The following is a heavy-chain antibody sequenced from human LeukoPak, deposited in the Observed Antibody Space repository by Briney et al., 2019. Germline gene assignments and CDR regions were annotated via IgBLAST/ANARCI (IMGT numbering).Heavy chain of an antibody. Sequence: SETLSLTCTVSGGSISSSSYYWGWVRQPPGKGLEWIGSIYYSGSTHYNPSLKSRVTISVDTSKNQFSLKLSSVTAADTAVYYCARRKQRWLQLYYFDYWGQGTLVTVSS. CDR1: GGSISSSSYY. V-gene: IGHV4-39*01. CDR2: IYYSGST. J-gene: IGHJ4*02. CDR3: ARRKQRWLQLYYFDY. D-gene: IGHD5-24*01.